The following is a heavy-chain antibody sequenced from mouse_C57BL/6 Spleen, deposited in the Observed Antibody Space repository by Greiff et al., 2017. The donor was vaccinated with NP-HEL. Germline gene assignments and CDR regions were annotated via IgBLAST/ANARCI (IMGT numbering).Heavy chain of an antibody. Sequence: EVQVVESGGDLVKPGGSLKLSCAASGFTFSSYGMSWVRQTPDKRLEWVATISSGGSYTYYPDSVKGRFTISRDNAKNTLYLQMSSLKSEDTAMYYCARQGLRTDYFDYWGQGTTLTVSS. CDR2: ISSGGSYT. CDR3: ARQGLRTDYFDY. CDR1: GFTFSSYG. J-gene: IGHJ2*01. V-gene: IGHV5-6*01. D-gene: IGHD1-1*01.